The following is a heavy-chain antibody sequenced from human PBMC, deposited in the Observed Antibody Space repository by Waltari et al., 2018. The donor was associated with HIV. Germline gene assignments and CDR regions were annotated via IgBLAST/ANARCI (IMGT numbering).Heavy chain of an antibody. D-gene: IGHD5-18*01. CDR1: GYTFTSYD. J-gene: IGHJ4*02. CDR2: RNPSSGNT. Sequence: QVQLVQSGAEVKKPGASVKVSCKASGYTFTSYDINWVRQATGQGLEWMGWRNPSSGNTGYAQKFQGRVTMTSSTSIRTAYMELSSLRYEDTAVYYCVRGPPGYSYGFWDSWGQGTLVTVSS. V-gene: IGHV1-8*01. CDR3: VRGPPGYSYGFWDS.